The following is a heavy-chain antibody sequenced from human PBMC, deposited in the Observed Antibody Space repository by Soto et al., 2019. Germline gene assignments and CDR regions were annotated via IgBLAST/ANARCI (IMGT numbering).Heavy chain of an antibody. CDR2: ISGSGGST. Sequence: EVQLLESGGGLVQPGGSLRLSCAASGFTFSSYAMSWVRQAPGKGLEWVSAISGSGGSTYYADSVKGRFTISRDNSKNTLYLKMNSLRAEDTAVYYWAKAQGGSSWYGGGFDYWGQGTLVTVSS. CDR1: GFTFSSYA. D-gene: IGHD6-13*01. V-gene: IGHV3-23*01. J-gene: IGHJ4*02. CDR3: AKAQGGSSWYGGGFDY.